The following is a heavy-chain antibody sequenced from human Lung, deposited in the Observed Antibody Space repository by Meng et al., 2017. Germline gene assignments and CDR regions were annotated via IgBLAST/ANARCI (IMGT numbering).Heavy chain of an antibody. V-gene: IGHV1-18*01. Sequence: QVQLGQAGGEGKKPGASGKGAGKASGYTFTSYGISWVRQAPGQGLEWMGWISAYNGNTNYAQKLQGRVTMTTDTSTSTAYMELRSLRSDDTAVYYCARDGTGLAARSASGYWGQGTLVTVSS. CDR2: ISAYNGNT. D-gene: IGHD6-6*01. CDR3: ARDGTGLAARSASGY. J-gene: IGHJ4*02. CDR1: GYTFTSYG.